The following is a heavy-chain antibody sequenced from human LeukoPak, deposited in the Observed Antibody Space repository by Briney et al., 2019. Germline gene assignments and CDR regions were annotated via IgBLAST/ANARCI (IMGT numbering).Heavy chain of an antibody. Sequence: ASVKVSCKVSGYTLTELSMHWVRQAPGNGLEWMGGFDPEDGETIYAQKFQGRVTMTEDTSTDTAYMELSSLRSEDTAVYYCATRQGAYYSTVWTSGAKGPRSPSP. CDR2: FDPEDGET. J-gene: IGHJ6*02. CDR3: ATRQGAYYSTVWTS. V-gene: IGHV1-24*01. D-gene: IGHD3-16*01. CDR1: GYTLTELS.